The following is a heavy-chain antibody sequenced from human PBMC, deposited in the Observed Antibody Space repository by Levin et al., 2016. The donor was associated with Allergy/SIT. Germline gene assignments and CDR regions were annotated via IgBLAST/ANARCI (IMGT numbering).Heavy chain of an antibody. J-gene: IGHJ4*02. CDR3: TRESYSRYFFDY. CDR2: IKQDGTEK. V-gene: IGHV3-7*05. D-gene: IGHD3-16*01. Sequence: VRQMPGKGLEWVANIKQDGTEKFYVDSVKGRFTISRDNAKNSLYLQMNSLGAEDTAVYYCTRESYSRYFFDYWGQGALVTVSS.